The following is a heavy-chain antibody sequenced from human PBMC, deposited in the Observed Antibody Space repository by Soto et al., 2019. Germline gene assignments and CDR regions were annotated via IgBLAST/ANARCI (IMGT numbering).Heavy chain of an antibody. CDR2: MNPNSGNT. D-gene: IGHD3-10*01. J-gene: IGHJ5*02. Sequence: QVQLVQSGAEVKKPGASVKVSCKASGYTFTSYDINWVRQATGQGLEWMGWMNPNSGNTGYAQKFQGRVTMTRNTSISTAYMERSSLRSEDTAVYYCARGRNGMVRGVRDKFDPWGQGTLVTVSS. V-gene: IGHV1-8*01. CDR3: ARGRNGMVRGVRDKFDP. CDR1: GYTFTSYD.